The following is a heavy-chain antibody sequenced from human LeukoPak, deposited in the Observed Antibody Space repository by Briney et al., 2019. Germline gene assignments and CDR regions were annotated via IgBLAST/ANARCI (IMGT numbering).Heavy chain of an antibody. D-gene: IGHD4-17*01. CDR3: AKEIYGDPIWIDY. CDR2: VSGTGITT. Sequence: GGSLRLSCAASGFTFSSYAMSWVRQAPGKGLEWVSGVSGTGITTEYADSVKGHFTISRDNSKNTLYLQMNSLRAEDTAVYYCAKEIYGDPIWIDYWGQGTLVTVSS. V-gene: IGHV3-23*01. CDR1: GFTFSSYA. J-gene: IGHJ4*02.